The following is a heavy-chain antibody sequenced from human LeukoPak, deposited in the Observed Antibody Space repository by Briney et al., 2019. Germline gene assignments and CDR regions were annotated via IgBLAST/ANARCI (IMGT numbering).Heavy chain of an antibody. CDR3: AKNPRLEGWIYFDS. CDR1: GFTFSIYW. Sequence: GGSLRLSCAASGFTFSIYWMSWVRQAPGKGLEWVSSISGSGGRIDYADSVKGRFTISRDNSKNTLSLQMNSLTAEDTAVYYCAKNPRLEGWIYFDSWGQGILVTVSS. V-gene: IGHV3-23*01. CDR2: ISGSGGRI. D-gene: IGHD1-1*01. J-gene: IGHJ4*02.